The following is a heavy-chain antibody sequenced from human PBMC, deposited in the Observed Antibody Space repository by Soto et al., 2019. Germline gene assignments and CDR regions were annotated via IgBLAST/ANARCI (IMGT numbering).Heavy chain of an antibody. CDR1: GGSVSSSGYY. CDR3: ASDPSDGYNAFDF. Sequence: SETLSLTCTVSGGSVSSSGYYWGWVRQPPGKGLEWIGDVFDGGGTCYNPSLKSRVTISVDKAKSQFSLNLSPVTAADTAVYYCASDPSDGYNAFDFWGQGIPVTVSS. J-gene: IGHJ4*02. V-gene: IGHV4-39*07. D-gene: IGHD1-1*01. CDR2: VFDGGGT.